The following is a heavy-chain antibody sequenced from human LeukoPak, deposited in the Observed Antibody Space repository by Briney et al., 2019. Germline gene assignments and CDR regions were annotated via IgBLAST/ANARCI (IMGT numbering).Heavy chain of an antibody. J-gene: IGHJ4*02. Sequence: ASETLSLTCAVSGGSISSGGYSWSWIRQPPGKGLEWIGYIYHSGSTYYNPSLKSRVTISLDTSKNQFSLKLSSVTAADTAVYYCAGHHPRNTVDFWGQGTLVTVSS. V-gene: IGHV4-30-2*01. CDR2: IYHSGST. CDR3: AGHHPRNTVDF. D-gene: IGHD2-8*02. CDR1: GGSISSGGYS.